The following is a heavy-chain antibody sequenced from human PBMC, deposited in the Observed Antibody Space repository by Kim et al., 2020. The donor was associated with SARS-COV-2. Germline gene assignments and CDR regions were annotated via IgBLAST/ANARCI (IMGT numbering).Heavy chain of an antibody. D-gene: IGHD1-7*01. Sequence: GGSLRLSCAASGFTFSSYSMNWVRQAPGKGLEWVSSISSSSSYVYYADSVKGRFTISRDNAKNSLYLQMNSLRAEDTAVYYCARDPQPPYNWNFVGDDWFDPWGQGTLVTVSS. CDR3: ARDPQPPYNWNFVGDDWFDP. J-gene: IGHJ5*02. V-gene: IGHV3-21*01. CDR2: ISSSSSYV. CDR1: GFTFSSYS.